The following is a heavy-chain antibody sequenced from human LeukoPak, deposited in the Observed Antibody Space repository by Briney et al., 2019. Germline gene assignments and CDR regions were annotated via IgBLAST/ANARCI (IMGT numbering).Heavy chain of an antibody. Sequence: GGSLRLSCAASGFTFSSYGMHWVRQAPGKGREWVAAIWYDGSNKYYADSVKGRFTISRDNSKNTLDLQMNSLGAEDTAVYYCARDRSYDFWSGYSTPDYWGQGTLVTVSS. D-gene: IGHD3-3*01. V-gene: IGHV3-33*01. CDR1: GFTFSSYG. J-gene: IGHJ4*02. CDR2: IWYDGSNK. CDR3: ARDRSYDFWSGYSTPDY.